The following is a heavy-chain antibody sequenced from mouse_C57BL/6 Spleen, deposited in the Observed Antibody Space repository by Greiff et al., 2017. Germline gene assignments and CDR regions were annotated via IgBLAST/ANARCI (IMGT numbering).Heavy chain of an antibody. D-gene: IGHD1-1*01. CDR3: ARHYYGSSYWYFDV. CDR2: IWTGGGT. CDR1: GFSLTSYA. J-gene: IGHJ1*03. Sequence: VQLQQSGPGLVAPSQSLSITCTVSGFSLTSYAISWVRQPPGKGLEWLGVIWTGGGTNYNSALKSRLSISKDNSKSQVFLKMNSLQTDDTARYYCARHYYGSSYWYFDVWGTGTTVTVSS. V-gene: IGHV2-9-1*01.